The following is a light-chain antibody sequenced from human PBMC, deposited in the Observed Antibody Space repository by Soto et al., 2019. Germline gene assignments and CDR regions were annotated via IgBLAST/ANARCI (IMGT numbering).Light chain of an antibody. CDR2: DAS. CDR1: QSVSSY. V-gene: IGKV3-11*01. J-gene: IGKJ4*02. Sequence: EIVLTQSPATLSLSPGERATLSCRASQSVSSYLAWYQQKPGQAPRLLIYDASNRATGIPAKFSGSGSGTDFTFTISSLETEDFAVYYCKQRSNWPLTFGGGTKVEIK. CDR3: KQRSNWPLT.